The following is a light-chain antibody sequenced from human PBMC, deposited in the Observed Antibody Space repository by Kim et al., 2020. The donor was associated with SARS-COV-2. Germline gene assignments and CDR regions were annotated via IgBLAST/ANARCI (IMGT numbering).Light chain of an antibody. CDR3: QQGYSAPWK. Sequence: DIQMTQLPPSLTASVGDRVTITCRASRSINRSLSWYQQKPGKAPKLVIYAASSLPSGVPSRFTGSGSETEFALTISNLQPEDCATYFCQQGYSAPWKFGQGTKVDIK. CDR1: RSINRS. CDR2: AAS. V-gene: IGKV1-39*01. J-gene: IGKJ1*01.